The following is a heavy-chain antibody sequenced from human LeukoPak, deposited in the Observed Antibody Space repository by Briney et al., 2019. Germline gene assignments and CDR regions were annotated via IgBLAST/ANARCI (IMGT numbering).Heavy chain of an antibody. V-gene: IGHV4-34*01. D-gene: IGHD3-10*01. CDR3: ARSTWFGELSFDY. CDR1: GGSFSGYY. J-gene: IGHJ4*02. CDR2: INHSGST. Sequence: PSETLSLTCAVYGGSFSGYYWSWIRQPPGKGLEWIGEINHSGSTNYNPSLKSRVTISVDTSKNQFSLKVSSVTAADTAVYYCARSTWFGELSFDYWGQGTLVTVSS.